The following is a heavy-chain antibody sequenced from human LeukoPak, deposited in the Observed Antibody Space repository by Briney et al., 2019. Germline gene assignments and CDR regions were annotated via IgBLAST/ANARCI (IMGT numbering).Heavy chain of an antibody. CDR1: GFTFSSYG. D-gene: IGHD1-26*01. J-gene: IGHJ4*02. CDR3: AKSDSGSYYGDY. CDR2: IWYDGSNK. V-gene: IGHV3-33*06. Sequence: GGSLRLSCAASGFTFSSYGMHWVHQAPGKGLEWVAVIWYDGSNKYYADSVKGRFTISRDNSKNTLYLQMNSLRAEDTAVYYCAKSDSGSYYGDYWGQGTLVTVSS.